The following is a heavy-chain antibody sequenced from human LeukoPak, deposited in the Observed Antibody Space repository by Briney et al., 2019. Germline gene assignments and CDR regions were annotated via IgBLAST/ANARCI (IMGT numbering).Heavy chain of an antibody. CDR2: ISGSGGST. Sequence: QPGGSLRLSCSASGFTFSSYAMSWVRQAPGKGLEWVSAISGSGGSTYYAHSVKGRFTISRDNSKNTLYLQMNSLRAEDTAVYYCAKTLRAGGSYCDYWGQGTLVTVSS. V-gene: IGHV3-23*01. J-gene: IGHJ4*02. CDR1: GFTFSSYA. CDR3: AKTLRAGGSYCDY. D-gene: IGHD1-26*01.